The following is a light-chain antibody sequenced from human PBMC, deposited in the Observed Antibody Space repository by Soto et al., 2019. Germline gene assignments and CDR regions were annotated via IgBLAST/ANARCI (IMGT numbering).Light chain of an antibody. CDR2: GAS. Sequence: EIVMTQSPATLSVSPGERATLSCRASQSVSRNLAWYQQKPGQAPRLLIYGASTRATGIPARFSGSGSGTEFTLTISSLQSEDFAVYYCQQYNNWPPWTFGQGTKV. V-gene: IGKV3-15*01. J-gene: IGKJ1*01. CDR3: QQYNNWPPWT. CDR1: QSVSRN.